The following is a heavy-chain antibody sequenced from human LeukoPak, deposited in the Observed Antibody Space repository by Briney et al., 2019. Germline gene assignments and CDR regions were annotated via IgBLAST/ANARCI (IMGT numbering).Heavy chain of an antibody. CDR2: ISDGGGRT. D-gene: IGHD6-13*01. CDR3: TKNQILDDSGSWYSF. CDR1: GFTFSTNA. Sequence: GGSLRLSCGASGFTFSTNAMSWVRQAPGKGLEWVSGISDGGGRTFYAESVKGRFTVSRDNSKNTLYLRMNSLRAEDTAIYYCTKNQILDDSGSWYSFWGQGTLVTVSS. V-gene: IGHV3-23*01. J-gene: IGHJ4*01.